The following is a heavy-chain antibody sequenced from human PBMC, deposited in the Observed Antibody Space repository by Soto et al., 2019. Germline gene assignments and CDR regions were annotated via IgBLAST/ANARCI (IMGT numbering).Heavy chain of an antibody. CDR3: ARLGHDYGDYPLLPYYFDY. D-gene: IGHD4-17*01. CDR2: IYYSGST. CDR1: GGSISSYY. Sequence: QVQLQESGPGLVKPSETLSLTCTVSGGSISSYYWSWIRQPPGKGLEWIGYIYYSGSTNYNPSLKCRVTVSVDTSKNQFSLKLSSVTAADTAVYYCARLGHDYGDYPLLPYYFDYWGQGTLVTVSS. V-gene: IGHV4-59*08. J-gene: IGHJ4*02.